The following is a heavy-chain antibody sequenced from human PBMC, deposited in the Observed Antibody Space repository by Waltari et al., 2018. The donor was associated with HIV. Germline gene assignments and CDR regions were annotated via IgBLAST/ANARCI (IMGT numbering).Heavy chain of an antibody. CDR2: IKQDGSDI. CDR3: ARRGGRSSPLGY. D-gene: IGHD6-13*01. CDR1: GFHFRSHW. Sequence: EVQLVESGGGWVQPGGSLRLSRAAPGFHFRSHWVSRVRQVQGKGLGWGANIKQDGSDIYYVDSVKGRFTISRDNAKNSLYLQMNSLRAEDTAVYFCARRGGRSSPLGYWGQGTLVTVSS. V-gene: IGHV3-7*01. J-gene: IGHJ4*02.